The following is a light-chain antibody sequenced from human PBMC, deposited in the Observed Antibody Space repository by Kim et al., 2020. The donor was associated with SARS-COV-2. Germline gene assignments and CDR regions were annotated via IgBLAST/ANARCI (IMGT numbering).Light chain of an antibody. CDR2: RYQ. V-gene: IGLV3-25*03. CDR3: QSADISGTSWI. J-gene: IGLJ2*01. Sequence: PGRAPILVLYRYQERPSWIPERFSGSRSGTTVTLTISRVQAEDETDYFCQSADISGTSWIFGGVTQLTVL.